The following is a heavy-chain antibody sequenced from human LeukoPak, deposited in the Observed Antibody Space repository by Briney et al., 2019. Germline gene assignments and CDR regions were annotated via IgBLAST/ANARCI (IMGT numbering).Heavy chain of an antibody. CDR2: IYSGGNT. CDR1: AFTVSSNY. D-gene: IGHD2-8*01. J-gene: IGHJ3*02. Sequence: GGSLRLACAASAFTVSSNYVSWVRQAPGKGLEWVAVIYSGGNTYYADSVEGRFTISRDNSKNTVHLQMNSLRAEDTAVYYCARARVGCTNYAFDIWGQGTMVTVSS. CDR3: ARARVGCTNYAFDI. V-gene: IGHV3-53*01.